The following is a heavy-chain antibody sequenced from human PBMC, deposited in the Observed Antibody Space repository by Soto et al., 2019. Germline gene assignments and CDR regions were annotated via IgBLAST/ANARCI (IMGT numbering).Heavy chain of an antibody. CDR2: IYHSGST. CDR3: ARVVGWELRVLDY. V-gene: IGHV4-4*02. J-gene: IGHJ4*02. D-gene: IGHD1-26*01. CDR1: GGSISSSNW. Sequence: QVQLQESGPGLVKPSGTLSLTCAVSGGSISSSNWWSWVRQPPGKGLEWIGEIYHSGSTNYNPSLRRRATISVDKSKNQFSLKLSSVTAADTAGYSCARVVGWELRVLDYWGQGTLVTVSS.